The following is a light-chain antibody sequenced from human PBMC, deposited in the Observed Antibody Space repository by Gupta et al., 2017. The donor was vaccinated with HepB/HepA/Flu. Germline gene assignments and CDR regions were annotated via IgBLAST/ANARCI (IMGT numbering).Light chain of an antibody. CDR2: DAS. J-gene: IGKJ4*01. CDR1: QSISDY. V-gene: IGKV3-11*01. CDR3: QRRSIWPLT. Sequence: EIVLTQSPATLSLSPGERATLSCRASQSISDYLAWYQQKPGQAPMPLIEDASNRPPGIPAMFSSRWSGTDFTLTISILDPEDFAVYYCQRRSIWPLTFGGGSKVEIK.